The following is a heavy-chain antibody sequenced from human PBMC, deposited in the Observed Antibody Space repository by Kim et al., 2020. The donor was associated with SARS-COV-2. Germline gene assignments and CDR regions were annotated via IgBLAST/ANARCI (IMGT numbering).Heavy chain of an antibody. J-gene: IGHJ3*01. CDR2: IYSTGSA. Sequence: SETLSLTCSASGGTISSTSYYWGWIRQPPGKGLEWIGSIYSTGSAKYNPSLKSRLTISVETPMILFFLKLSSVTAADSAVYFFARLFYYPNSFDLSGQGT. D-gene: IGHD1-26*01. V-gene: IGHV4-39*01. CDR1: GGTISSTSYY. CDR3: ARLFYYPNSFDL.